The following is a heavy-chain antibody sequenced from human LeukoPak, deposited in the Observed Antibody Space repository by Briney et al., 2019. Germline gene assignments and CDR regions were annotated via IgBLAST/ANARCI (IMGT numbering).Heavy chain of an antibody. Sequence: GGSLRLSCAASGFTFSSYSMNWFRQAPGKGLEWVSYISSGSSSVYYADSVKGRFTISRDNAKNSLYLQMNSLRAEDTAVYYCARDFRPLIVVVPADFDYWGQGTLVTVSS. CDR1: GFTFSSYS. V-gene: IGHV3-48*01. CDR3: ARDFRPLIVVVPADFDY. CDR2: ISSGSSSV. J-gene: IGHJ4*02. D-gene: IGHD2-2*01.